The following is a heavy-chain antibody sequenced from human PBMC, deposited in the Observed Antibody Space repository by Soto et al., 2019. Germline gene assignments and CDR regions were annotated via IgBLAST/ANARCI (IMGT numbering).Heavy chain of an antibody. CDR3: AREGRTGTSHAFDI. V-gene: IGHV1-69*08. J-gene: IGHJ3*02. Sequence: QVQLVQSGAEVKKPGSSVKVSCKASGGTFSSYTISWVRQAPGQGLEWMGRIIPILGIANYAQKFQGRVTITADKSTSTAYMELSSLRSEDTAVCYCAREGRTGTSHAFDIWGQGTMVTVSS. CDR2: IIPILGIA. D-gene: IGHD1-1*01. CDR1: GGTFSSYT.